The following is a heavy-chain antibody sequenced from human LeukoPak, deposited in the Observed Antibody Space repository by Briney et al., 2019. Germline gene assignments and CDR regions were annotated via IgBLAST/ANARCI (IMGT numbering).Heavy chain of an antibody. D-gene: IGHD2-2*01. CDR1: GFTFSSYS. V-gene: IGHV3-21*01. CDR3: ARKYQLLPFDY. Sequence: GGSLRLSCAASGFTFSSYSMNWVRQAPGKGLEWVSSISSSSSYIYYADSVKGRFTISRDNAKNSLYLQMNSLRAEDTAAYYCARKYQLLPFDYWGQGTLVTVSS. J-gene: IGHJ4*02. CDR2: ISSSSSYI.